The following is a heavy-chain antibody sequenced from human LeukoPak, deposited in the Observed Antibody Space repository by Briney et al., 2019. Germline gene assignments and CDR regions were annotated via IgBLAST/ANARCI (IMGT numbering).Heavy chain of an antibody. Sequence: GGTLRLSCAASGFTFSSYGMHWVRQAPGKGLEWVGVISYGGSNKYYAYSVNGRFTISRDNSKDTLYLQRNGLRAEDTALDCGAKGWPATRYWGQGTLVTVSS. V-gene: IGHV3-30*18. CDR3: AKGWPATRY. CDR2: ISYGGSNK. CDR1: GFTFSSYG. D-gene: IGHD2-15*01. J-gene: IGHJ4*02.